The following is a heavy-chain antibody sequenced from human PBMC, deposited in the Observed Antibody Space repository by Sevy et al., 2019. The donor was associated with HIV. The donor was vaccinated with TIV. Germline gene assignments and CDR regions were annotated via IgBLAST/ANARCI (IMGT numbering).Heavy chain of an antibody. J-gene: IGHJ4*02. Sequence: ASVKVSCKASGYTFTSYDINWVRQATGQGLEWMGWMNPNSGNTGYAQKFRGRVTMTRNTSISTAYMELSSLRSEDTAVYYCARARSIAAAGPDFDYWGQGTLVTVSS. CDR3: ARARSIAAAGPDFDY. D-gene: IGHD6-13*01. V-gene: IGHV1-8*01. CDR1: GYTFTSYD. CDR2: MNPNSGNT.